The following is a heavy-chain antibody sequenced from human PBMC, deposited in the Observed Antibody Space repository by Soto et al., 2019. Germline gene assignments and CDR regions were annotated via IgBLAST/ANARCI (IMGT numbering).Heavy chain of an antibody. CDR3: ERGYSSSWYDAFDL. D-gene: IGHD6-13*01. V-gene: IGHV4-59*01. CDR1: CGSINNYY. J-gene: IGHJ2*01. Sequence: PSETMSLTCTVSCGSINNYYWSWIRQPPGKGMEWIGYIYYSGSTNYNPSLKSRVTISVDTSKNQFSLKLSSVTAADTAVYYCERGYSSSWYDAFDLWGRGTLVTVPQ. CDR2: IYYSGST.